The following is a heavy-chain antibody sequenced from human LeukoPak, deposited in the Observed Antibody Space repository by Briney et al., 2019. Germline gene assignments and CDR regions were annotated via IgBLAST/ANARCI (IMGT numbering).Heavy chain of an antibody. V-gene: IGHV3-21*01. D-gene: IGHD2-15*01. CDR1: GFTFSSYS. Sequence: GGSLRLSCAASGFTFSSYSMNWVRQAPGKGLEWVSSISSSSSYIYYADSVKGRFTISRDNAKNSLYLQMNSLRAEDTAVYYCARARVVVAATGWFDPWGQGTLVTVSS. J-gene: IGHJ5*02. CDR3: ARARVVVAATGWFDP. CDR2: ISSSSSYI.